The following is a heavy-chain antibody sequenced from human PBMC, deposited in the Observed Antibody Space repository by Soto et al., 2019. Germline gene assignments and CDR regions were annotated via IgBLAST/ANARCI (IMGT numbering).Heavy chain of an antibody. Sequence: EVQLLESGGGLVQPGGSLRLSCAASGFTFSSYAMSWVRQAPGKGLEWVSAISGSGGSTYYADSVKGRFTISRDNSKNALYLQMNSLRAEDTAVYYCAKGGGGGSIFDYWGQGTLVTVSS. D-gene: IGHD5-12*01. CDR3: AKGGGGGSIFDY. J-gene: IGHJ4*02. CDR1: GFTFSSYA. CDR2: ISGSGGST. V-gene: IGHV3-23*01.